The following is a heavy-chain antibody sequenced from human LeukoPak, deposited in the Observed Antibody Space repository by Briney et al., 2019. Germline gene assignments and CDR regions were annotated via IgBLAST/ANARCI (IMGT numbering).Heavy chain of an antibody. CDR1: GFTFDDYA. D-gene: IGHD3-10*01. CDR3: AKDKGPVVRGGVFDY. Sequence: GRSLRLSCAASGFTFDDYAMHWVRQAPGKGLEWVSGISWNSGSIGYADSVKGRFTISRDNAKNSLYLQMNGLRAEDTALYYCAKDKGPVVRGGVFDYWGQGTLVTVSS. V-gene: IGHV3-9*01. CDR2: ISWNSGSI. J-gene: IGHJ4*02.